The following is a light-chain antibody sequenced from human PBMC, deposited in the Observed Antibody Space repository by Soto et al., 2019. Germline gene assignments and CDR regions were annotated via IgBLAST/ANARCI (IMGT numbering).Light chain of an antibody. CDR2: DVS. CDR1: SLDIGTYNY. CDR3: SSYISTSTLVA. Sequence: QSALPQPASVSGSPGQSISISCTGTSLDIGTYNYVSWYQRHPGKAPQLIIYDVSNRHSGVSNRFSGSKSGNTASLTISGLQAEDDADYYCSSYISTSTLVAFGGGTKLTVL. V-gene: IGLV2-14*03. J-gene: IGLJ2*01.